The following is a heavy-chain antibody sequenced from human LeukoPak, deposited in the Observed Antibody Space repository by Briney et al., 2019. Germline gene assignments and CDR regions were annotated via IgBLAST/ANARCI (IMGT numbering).Heavy chain of an antibody. CDR2: IYYSGST. CDR3: ARYRSLGYDAFDI. V-gene: IGHV4-59*08. Sequence: SETLSLTCTVSGGSISSYYWSWIRQPPGKGLEWIGYIYYSGSTNYNPSLKSRVTISVDTSKNQFSLKLSSVTAADTAVYYCARYRSLGYDAFDIWGQGTMVTVSS. J-gene: IGHJ3*02. CDR1: GGSISSYY. D-gene: IGHD3-16*01.